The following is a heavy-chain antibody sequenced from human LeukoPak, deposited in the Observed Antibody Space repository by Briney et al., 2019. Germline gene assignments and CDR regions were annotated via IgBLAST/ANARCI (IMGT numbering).Heavy chain of an antibody. CDR1: GFTFSNAW. CDR2: IKSKTDGGTT. V-gene: IGHV3-15*01. J-gene: IGHJ4*02. Sequence: TTGGSLRLSCAASGFTFSNAWMSWVRQAPGKGLEWVGRIKSKTDGGTTDYAAPVKGRFTISRDDSKNTLYLQMNSLKTEDTAVYYCTTFDRIVVVTAIPGSWGQGTLVTVSS. CDR3: TTFDRIVVVTAIPGS. D-gene: IGHD2-21*02.